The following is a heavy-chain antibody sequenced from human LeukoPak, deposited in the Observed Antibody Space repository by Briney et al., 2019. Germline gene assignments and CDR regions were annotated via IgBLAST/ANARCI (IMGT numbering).Heavy chain of an antibody. J-gene: IGHJ4*02. CDR1: GFTFSSYA. D-gene: IGHD4-17*01. CDR2: ISGNALST. V-gene: IGHV3-23*01. CDR3: ARWINYGDRLVNFDY. Sequence: PGGSLRLSCAASGFTFSSYAMSWVRQAPGKGLEWVSAISGNALSTYYADSLKGRFTISRDNSKNTLYLQMYSLRAEDTALYYCARWINYGDRLVNFDYWGQGTLVTVSS.